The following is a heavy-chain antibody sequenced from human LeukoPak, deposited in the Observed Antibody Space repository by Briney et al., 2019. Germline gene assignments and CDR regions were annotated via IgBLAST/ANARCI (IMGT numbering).Heavy chain of an antibody. CDR1: GGSISISSYY. V-gene: IGHV4-39*01. CDR2: IYYSGST. D-gene: IGHD3-9*01. CDR3: ARHNVDILTGYYSY. J-gene: IGHJ4*02. Sequence: SETLSLTCTVSGGSISISSYYWGWIRQPPGKGLEWIGSIYYSGSTYYNPSLKSRVTISVDTSKNQFSLKLSSVTAADTAVYYCARHNVDILTGYYSYWGQGTLVTVSS.